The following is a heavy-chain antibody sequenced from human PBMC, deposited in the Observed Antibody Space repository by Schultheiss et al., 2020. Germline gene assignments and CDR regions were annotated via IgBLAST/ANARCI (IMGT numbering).Heavy chain of an antibody. CDR3: ARVAMGITVAGIFLTGGMDV. CDR2: IVPIFGTA. J-gene: IGHJ6*02. CDR1: GGTFSSYA. V-gene: IGHV1-69*01. D-gene: IGHD6-19*01. Sequence: ASGGTFSSYAVSWVRQAPGQGLECMGGIVPIFGTATYAQKFQGRVTITADESTSTAYMELSSLRSEDTAVYYCARVAMGITVAGIFLTGGMDVWGQGTTVTVSS.